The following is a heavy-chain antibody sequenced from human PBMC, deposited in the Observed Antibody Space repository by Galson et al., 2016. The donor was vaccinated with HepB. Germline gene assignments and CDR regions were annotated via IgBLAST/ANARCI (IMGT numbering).Heavy chain of an antibody. CDR2: LYYSGAT. D-gene: IGHD2-8*02. CDR3: AGGDTGGLDY. V-gene: IGHV4-59*01. CDR1: GGSINSYY. J-gene: IGHJ4*02. Sequence: LSLTCTVSGGSINSYYWSWIRQSPGTGLEWVGYLYYSGATNYNPSLQSRVTISRDTSKQQFSLRLTSVTAADTAVYYCAGGDTGGLDYWGQGSLVTVSS.